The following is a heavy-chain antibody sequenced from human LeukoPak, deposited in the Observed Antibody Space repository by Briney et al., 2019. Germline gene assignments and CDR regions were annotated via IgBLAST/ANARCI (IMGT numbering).Heavy chain of an antibody. Sequence: GGSLRLSCAASGFTFSNFAMTWVRQAPGKGLEWVSAISGSGGSTYYADSVKGRFTISRDNSKNTLYLQMNSLRAEDTAVYYCAKDWEYSSGWYDYWGQGTLVTVSS. CDR3: AKDWEYSSGWYDY. D-gene: IGHD6-19*01. J-gene: IGHJ4*02. V-gene: IGHV3-23*01. CDR2: ISGSGGST. CDR1: GFTFSNFA.